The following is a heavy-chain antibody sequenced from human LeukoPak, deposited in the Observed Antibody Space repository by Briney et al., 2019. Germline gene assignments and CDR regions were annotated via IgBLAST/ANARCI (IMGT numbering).Heavy chain of an antibody. J-gene: IGHJ4*02. CDR3: ARGRGYPIWFFDY. CDR1: GFTFSTFW. Sequence: GGSLILSCAASGFTFSTFWMSWVRQAPGKGLEWVANIKEDGSEKYYVDSVKGPFTISRDNAKNSLYLQMNSLRAEDTAVYYCARGRGYPIWFFDYWGQGSLVTVSS. D-gene: IGHD3-3*01. CDR2: IKEDGSEK. V-gene: IGHV3-7*01.